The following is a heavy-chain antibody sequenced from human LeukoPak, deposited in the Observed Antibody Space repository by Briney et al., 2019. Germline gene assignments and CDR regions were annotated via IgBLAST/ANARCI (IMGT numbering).Heavy chain of an antibody. Sequence: GGSLRLSCAASGFTFSSYAMHWVRQAPGKGLEWEAVISYDGSNKYYADSVKGRFTISRDNSKNTLYLQMNSLRAEDTAVYYCARPASDRKYYFDYWGQGTLVTVSS. CDR3: ARPASDRKYYFDY. CDR1: GFTFSSYA. J-gene: IGHJ4*02. D-gene: IGHD1-14*01. V-gene: IGHV3-30-3*01. CDR2: ISYDGSNK.